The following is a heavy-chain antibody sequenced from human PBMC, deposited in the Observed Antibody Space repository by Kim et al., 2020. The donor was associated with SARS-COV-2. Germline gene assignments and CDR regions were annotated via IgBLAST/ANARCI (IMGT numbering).Heavy chain of an antibody. D-gene: IGHD3-10*01. CDR1: GFTFGIYG. CDR2: ISYDGSNI. CDR3: AKKPDDGSTRGQRGMDV. J-gene: IGHJ6*02. V-gene: IGHV3-30*18. Sequence: GGSLRLSCVASGFTFGIYGMHWARQAPGEGLQWVAVISYDGSNIYYADSVKGRFTISRDNSKNTLYLQMNSVRAEETAVYYCAKKPDDGSTRGQRGMDVWGQGTTVTVS.